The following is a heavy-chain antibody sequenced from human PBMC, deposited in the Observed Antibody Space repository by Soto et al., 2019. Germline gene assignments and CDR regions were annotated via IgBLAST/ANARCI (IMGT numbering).Heavy chain of an antibody. CDR3: ARDSGGDSYYYDGSGYYALDDY. CDR1: GYTFTSYY. Sequence: ASVKVSCKASGYTFTSYYMHWVRQAPGQGLEWMGIINPSGGSTSYAQKFQGRVTMTRDTSTSTVYMELSSLRSEDTAVYYCARDSGGDSYYYDGSGYYALDDYWGQGTLVTVSS. J-gene: IGHJ4*02. CDR2: INPSGGST. D-gene: IGHD3-22*01. V-gene: IGHV1-46*01.